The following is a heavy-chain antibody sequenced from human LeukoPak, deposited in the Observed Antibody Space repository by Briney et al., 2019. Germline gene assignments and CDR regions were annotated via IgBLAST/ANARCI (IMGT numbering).Heavy chain of an antibody. CDR1: GGSISSYY. J-gene: IGHJ6*03. V-gene: IGHV4-59*12. CDR3: ARGGYCSGGSCYYYYYYMDV. Sequence: SETLSLTCTVSGGSISSYYWSWIRQPPGKGLEWIGYIYYSGSTNYNPSLKSRVTISLYTSKNQFSLKLSSLTPADTAVYYCARGGYCSGGSCYYYYYYMDVWGKGTTVTVSS. D-gene: IGHD2-15*01. CDR2: IYYSGST.